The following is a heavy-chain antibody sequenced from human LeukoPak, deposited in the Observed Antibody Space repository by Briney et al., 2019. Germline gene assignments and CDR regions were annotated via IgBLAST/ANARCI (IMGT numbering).Heavy chain of an antibody. CDR2: IIPIFGTA. CDR1: GGTFSSYA. J-gene: IGHJ5*02. CDR3: ARDRTIGKRPNWFDP. D-gene: IGHD1-7*01. V-gene: IGHV1-69*06. Sequence: ASVKVSCKASGGTFSSYAISWVRQAPGQGLEWMGGIIPIFGTANYAQKFQGRVTITADKSTSTAYMELSSLRSEDTAVYYCARDRTIGKRPNWFDPWGQGTLVTVSS.